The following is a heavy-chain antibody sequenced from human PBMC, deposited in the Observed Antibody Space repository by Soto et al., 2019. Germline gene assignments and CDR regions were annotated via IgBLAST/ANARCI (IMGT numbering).Heavy chain of an antibody. CDR3: AKSCRRYYGSGSYSDI. D-gene: IGHD3-10*01. V-gene: IGHV3-23*01. CDR1: GFTFSIYA. CDR2: ISGSGGST. J-gene: IGHJ3*02. Sequence: EVQLLESGGGLVQPGGSLRLSCAASGFTFSIYAMTWVRQAPGKGLAWVSAISGSGGSTYYADSVKGRFTISRDKSKNTLYLQMNSRRVDDTAVYYCAKSCRRYYGSGSYSDIGGQGTMVTVSA.